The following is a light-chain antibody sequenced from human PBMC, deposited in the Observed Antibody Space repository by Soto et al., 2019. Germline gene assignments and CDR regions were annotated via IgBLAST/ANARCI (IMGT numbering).Light chain of an antibody. J-gene: IGLJ2*01. CDR3: GTWDSSLSGVV. Sequence: QSVLTQPPSVSAAPGQKVTISCSGSSSNIGNNYVSWYQQLPGTAPKLLIYDNIKRPSVIPDRFSGSKSGTSATLGITGLQTGDEADYYCGTWDSSLSGVVFGGGTKLTVL. CDR2: DNI. V-gene: IGLV1-51*01. CDR1: SSNIGNNY.